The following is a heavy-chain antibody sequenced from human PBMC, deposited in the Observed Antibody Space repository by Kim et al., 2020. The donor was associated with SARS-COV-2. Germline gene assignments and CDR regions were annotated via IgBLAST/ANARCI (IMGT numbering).Heavy chain of an antibody. CDR2: IWYDGSNK. CDR3: ARAGRAYDFWSGYYEDYYGMDV. CDR1: GFTFSSYG. J-gene: IGHJ6*02. V-gene: IGHV3-33*01. Sequence: GGSLRLSCAASGFTFSSYGMHWVRQAPGKGLEWVAVIWYDGSNKYYADSVKGRFTISRDNSKNTLYLQMNSLRAEDTAVYYCARAGRAYDFWSGYYEDYYGMDVWGQGTTVTVSS. D-gene: IGHD3-3*01.